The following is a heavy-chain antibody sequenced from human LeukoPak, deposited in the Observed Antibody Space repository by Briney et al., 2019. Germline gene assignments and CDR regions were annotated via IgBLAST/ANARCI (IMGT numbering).Heavy chain of an antibody. CDR3: AREGIQLWLDLSY. D-gene: IGHD5-18*01. J-gene: IGHJ4*02. Sequence: ASVKVSCKASGYTFTDSYMHWVRQAPGQGLEWMGWINPNSGGTKYTQKLQGRVTMTSDTSISTAYMELRSLRSDDTAVYYCAREGIQLWLDLSYWGQGTLVTVSS. V-gene: IGHV1-2*02. CDR1: GYTFTDSY. CDR2: INPNSGGT.